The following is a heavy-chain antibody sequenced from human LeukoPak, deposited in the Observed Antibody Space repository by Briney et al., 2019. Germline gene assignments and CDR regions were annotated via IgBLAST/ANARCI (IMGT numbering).Heavy chain of an antibody. J-gene: IGHJ5*02. D-gene: IGHD3-10*01. V-gene: IGHV4-39*07. Sequence: SQTLPLTCTVSGGSISSGNYYWGWIRQPPGKGLEWIGSIYHSGSTYYNPSLKSRVTISVDTSKNQFSLKLSSVTAADTAVYYCARDNSYYYGSGGKNWFDPWGQGTLVTVSS. CDR2: IYHSGST. CDR1: GGSISSGNYY. CDR3: ARDNSYYYGSGGKNWFDP.